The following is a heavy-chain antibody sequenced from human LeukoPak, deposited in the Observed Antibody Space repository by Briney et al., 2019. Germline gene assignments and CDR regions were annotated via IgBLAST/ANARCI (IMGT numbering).Heavy chain of an antibody. CDR3: ARNYYDSSGLDYFDY. D-gene: IGHD3-22*01. J-gene: IGHJ4*02. Sequence: GGSLRLSCAASGSTFSSYEMNWVRQVPGKGLEWVSYISSSGSTIYYADSVKGRFTISRDNAKNSLYLQMNSLRAEDTAVYYCARNYYDSSGLDYFDYWGQGTLVTVSS. CDR2: ISSSGSTI. CDR1: GSTFSSYE. V-gene: IGHV3-48*03.